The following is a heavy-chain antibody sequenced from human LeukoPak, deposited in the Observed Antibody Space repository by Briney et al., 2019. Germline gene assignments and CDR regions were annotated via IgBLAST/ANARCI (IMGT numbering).Heavy chain of an antibody. V-gene: IGHV3-7*01. CDR2: IKQDGSEK. Sequence: GGSLGLSCAASGFTFSNYWMSWVRQAPGKGLEWVANIKQDGSEKYYVDSVQGRFTISRDNAKNSLFLQMNSLRVEDTAVYYCASGELLNMGLDYWGQGALVTVSS. J-gene: IGHJ4*02. CDR1: GFTFSNYW. CDR3: ASGELLNMGLDY. D-gene: IGHD3-10*01.